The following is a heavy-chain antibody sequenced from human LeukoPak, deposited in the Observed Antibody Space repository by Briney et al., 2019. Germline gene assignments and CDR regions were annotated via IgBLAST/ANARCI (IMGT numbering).Heavy chain of an antibody. D-gene: IGHD3-22*01. CDR2: IYYSGST. J-gene: IGHJ4*02. Sequence: SETLSLTCTVSGGSISSYYWSWIRQPPGKGLEWIGYIYYSGSTNYNPSLKSRVTISVDTSKNQFSLKLSSVTAADTAVYYCAREEPGDYDSSGLFDYWGQGTLVTVSS. CDR1: GGSISSYY. V-gene: IGHV4-59*01. CDR3: AREEPGDYDSSGLFDY.